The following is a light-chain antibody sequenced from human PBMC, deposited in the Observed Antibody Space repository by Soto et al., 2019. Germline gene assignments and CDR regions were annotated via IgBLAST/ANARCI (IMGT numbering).Light chain of an antibody. CDR1: QSVSSTY. Sequence: EIVLTQSPGTLSLSPGERATLSCRASQSVSSTYLAWYQQKPGQGPRLLIYGASSRATGIPDRFSGSGSGTDFTLSISRLEPDDFASYYCQQYNSYSRRTFGGGTKVEIK. CDR3: QQYNSYSRRT. J-gene: IGKJ4*01. CDR2: GAS. V-gene: IGKV3-20*01.